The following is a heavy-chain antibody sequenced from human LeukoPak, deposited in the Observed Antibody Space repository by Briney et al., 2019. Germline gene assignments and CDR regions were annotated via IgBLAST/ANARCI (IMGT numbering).Heavy chain of an antibody. CDR2: ISSSSYI. J-gene: IGHJ4*02. CDR1: GFTFSSYS. CDR3: ARIGISSGYYIIDY. V-gene: IGHV3-21*01. Sequence: GGSLRLSCAASGFTFSSYSMNWVRQAPGKGLEWVSSISSSSYIYYADSVKGRFTISRDNAKNSLYLQMNSLRAEDTAVYYCARIGISSGYYIIDYWGQGTLVTVSS. D-gene: IGHD3-22*01.